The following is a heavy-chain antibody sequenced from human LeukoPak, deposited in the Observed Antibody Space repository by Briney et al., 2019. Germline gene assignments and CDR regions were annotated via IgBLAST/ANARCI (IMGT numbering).Heavy chain of an antibody. CDR1: GFTFSSYA. Sequence: GGSLRLSCAASGFTFSSYAMSWVRQAPGKGLEWVSAISGSGGSTYYADSVKGRFTISRDNSKNTLYLQMNSLRAEDTAVYYCAKWSRITMVRGVIRGPGYFDYWGQGTLVTVSS. V-gene: IGHV3-23*01. D-gene: IGHD3-10*01. CDR3: AKWSRITMVRGVIRGPGYFDY. CDR2: ISGSGGST. J-gene: IGHJ4*02.